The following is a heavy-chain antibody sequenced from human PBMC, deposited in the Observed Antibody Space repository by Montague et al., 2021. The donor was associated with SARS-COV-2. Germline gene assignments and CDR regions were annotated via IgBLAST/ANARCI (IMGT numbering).Heavy chain of an antibody. CDR2: INHSGST. V-gene: IGHV4-34*01. CDR3: APQPYANHPPPPGY. J-gene: IGHJ4*02. CDR1: GGSFSGYY. Sequence: SETLSLTCAVYGGSFSGYYWSWIRQPPGKGLEWIGEINHSGSTNYTPSLKSRVAISVDPSKNQLSLKRSSVTAADTAVYYGAPQPYANHPPPPGYWGQGTLVTVSS. D-gene: IGHD2-15*01.